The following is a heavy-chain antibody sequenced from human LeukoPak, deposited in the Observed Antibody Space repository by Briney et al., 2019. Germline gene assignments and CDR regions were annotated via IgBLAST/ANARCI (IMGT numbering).Heavy chain of an antibody. Sequence: SETLSLTCAVSGGSFSGYYWSWIRQPPGKGLEWIGEINHSGSTNYNPSLKSRVTISVDTSKNQFSLKLSSVTAADTAVYYCARGGYDFWSGYYRPARTFDYWGQGTLVTVSS. CDR1: GGSFSGYY. V-gene: IGHV4-34*01. CDR3: ARGGYDFWSGYYRPARTFDY. D-gene: IGHD3-3*01. J-gene: IGHJ4*02. CDR2: INHSGST.